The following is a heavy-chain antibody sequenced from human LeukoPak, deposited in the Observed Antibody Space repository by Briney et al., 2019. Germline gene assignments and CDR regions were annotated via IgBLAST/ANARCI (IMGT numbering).Heavy chain of an antibody. CDR3: ARRSRDSSGWYNFDY. J-gene: IGHJ4*02. Sequence: ASVKVSCKASGYTFTSYYMHWVRQAPGQGLEWMGIINPSGGSTSYAQKFQGRVTMTRDTSKNQFSLKLSSVTAADTAVYYCARRSRDSSGWYNFDYWGQGTLVTVSS. CDR2: INPSGGST. V-gene: IGHV1-46*01. CDR1: GYTFTSYY. D-gene: IGHD6-19*01.